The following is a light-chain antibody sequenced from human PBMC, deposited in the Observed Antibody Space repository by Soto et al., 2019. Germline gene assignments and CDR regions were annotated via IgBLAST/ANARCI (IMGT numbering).Light chain of an antibody. Sequence: EIALTQSPGTLSLSPGERATLSCRASQSVSSSYLAWYQQKPGQAPRLLIYGASSRATSIPDRFSGSGSGTDFILTISRLEREGFAVYYCQQYGSSPYTFGQGTKLEIK. CDR3: QQYGSSPYT. CDR1: QSVSSSY. V-gene: IGKV3-20*01. J-gene: IGKJ2*01. CDR2: GAS.